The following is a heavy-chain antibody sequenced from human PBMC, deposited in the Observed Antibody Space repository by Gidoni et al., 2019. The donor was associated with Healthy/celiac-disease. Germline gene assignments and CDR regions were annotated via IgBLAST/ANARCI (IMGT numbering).Heavy chain of an antibody. D-gene: IGHD3-3*01. Sequence: QVQLVESGGGVVQPGRSLRLSCAASGFTFSSYGMHWVRQAPGKGLEWVAVIWYYGSNKYYADSVKGRFTISRDNSKNTLYLQMNSRRAEDTAVYYCAREGKEDYDFWSGPQVNGMDVWGQGTTVTVSS. V-gene: IGHV3-33*01. J-gene: IGHJ6*02. CDR3: AREGKEDYDFWSGPQVNGMDV. CDR2: IWYYGSNK. CDR1: GFTFSSYG.